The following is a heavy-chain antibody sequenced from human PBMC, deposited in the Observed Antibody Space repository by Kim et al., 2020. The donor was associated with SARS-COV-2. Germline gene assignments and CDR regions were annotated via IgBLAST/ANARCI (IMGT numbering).Heavy chain of an antibody. CDR2: IRSKAYGGTT. Sequence: GGSLRLSCTASGFTFGDYAMSWVRQAPGKGLEWVGFIRSKAYGGTTEYAASVKGRFTISRDDSKSIAYLQMNSLKTEDKAVYYCTRGDNVDTAMPPFYYWGQGTLVTVSS. V-gene: IGHV3-49*04. J-gene: IGHJ4*02. CDR1: GFTFGDYA. D-gene: IGHD5-18*01. CDR3: TRGDNVDTAMPPFYY.